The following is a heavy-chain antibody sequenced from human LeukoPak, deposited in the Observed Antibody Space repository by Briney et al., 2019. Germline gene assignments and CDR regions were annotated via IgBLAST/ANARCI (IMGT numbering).Heavy chain of an antibody. CDR2: ISSSGSTI. J-gene: IGHJ6*04. D-gene: IGHD6-13*01. CDR1: GFTFSSYE. Sequence: RGSLRLSCAASGFTFSSYEMNWVRQAPGEGLEWVSYISSSGSTIYSADSVKGRFTISRDNAKNSLYLQMNSLRAEDTAVYYCARERYISSWYYYYGMDVWGKGTTVTVSS. V-gene: IGHV3-48*03. CDR3: ARERYISSWYYYYGMDV.